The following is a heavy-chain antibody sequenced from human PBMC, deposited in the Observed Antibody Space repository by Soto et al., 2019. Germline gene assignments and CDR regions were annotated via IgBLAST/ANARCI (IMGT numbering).Heavy chain of an antibody. Sequence: PGGSLRLSCAASGFTFSSYAMSWVRQAPGKGLEWVSAISGSGGSTYYADSVKGRFTISRDNSKNTLYLQMNSLRAEDTAVYYCATIRDYDFWSGYRTVYYYYGMDVWGQGTTVTVSS. J-gene: IGHJ6*02. CDR2: ISGSGGST. D-gene: IGHD3-3*01. CDR3: ATIRDYDFWSGYRTVYYYYGMDV. CDR1: GFTFSSYA. V-gene: IGHV3-23*01.